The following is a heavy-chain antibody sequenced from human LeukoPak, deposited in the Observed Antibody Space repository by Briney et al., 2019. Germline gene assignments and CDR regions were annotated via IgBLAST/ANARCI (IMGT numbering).Heavy chain of an antibody. J-gene: IGHJ4*02. CDR2: IYHSGNT. CDR3: ARETPESLFDY. D-gene: IGHD1-14*01. V-gene: IGHV4-59*01. CDR1: GGTISSYY. Sequence: SETLSLTCTVSGGTISSYYWSWIRQPPGKGMKWIGYIYHSGNTNYNPSLKSRVTIAVDTSKNQFSLRLSSVTAADTAMYYCARETPESLFDYWGQGIQVTVSS.